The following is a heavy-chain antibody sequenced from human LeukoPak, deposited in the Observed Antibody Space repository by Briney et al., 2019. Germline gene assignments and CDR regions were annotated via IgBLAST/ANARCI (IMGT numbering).Heavy chain of an antibody. J-gene: IGHJ4*02. CDR1: GFTFSSYW. CDR2: INSDGSST. V-gene: IGHV3-74*01. Sequence: PGGSLRLSCAASGFTFSSYWMHWVRQAPGKGLVWVSRINSDGSSTSYADSVKGRFTISRDNAKNTLYLQMNSLRAEDTAVYYCAREHDYYDSSGYSWRPNAADYWGQGTLVTVSS. CDR3: AREHDYYDSSGYSWRPNAADY. D-gene: IGHD3-22*01.